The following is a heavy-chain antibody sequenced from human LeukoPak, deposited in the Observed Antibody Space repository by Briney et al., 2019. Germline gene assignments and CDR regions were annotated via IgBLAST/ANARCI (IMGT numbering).Heavy chain of an antibody. D-gene: IGHD3-22*01. CDR3: ATYSSLNRREFQY. Sequence: GGSLRLSCAASGFTFSSYAMSWVRQAPGRGLEWVSVIYGANKTYYADSVKGRFTISRDNSQNTLYLQMNSLRAEDTAVYYCATYSSLNRREFQYWGQGTLLTVSS. V-gene: IGHV3-66*01. J-gene: IGHJ1*01. CDR1: GFTFSSYA. CDR2: IYGANKT.